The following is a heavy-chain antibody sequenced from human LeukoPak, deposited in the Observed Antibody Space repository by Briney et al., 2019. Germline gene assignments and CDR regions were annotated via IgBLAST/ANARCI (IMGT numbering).Heavy chain of an antibody. Sequence: GGSLRLSCTASGFTFSDYSMNWVRQAPGKGLYWVSAISGSGTGTYYADSVKGRFTISRDNSKNTLYLQMSSLRAEDTAVYYCAKEGGTGTRFDYWGQGTLVTVSS. J-gene: IGHJ4*02. CDR1: GFTFSDYS. V-gene: IGHV3-23*01. CDR2: ISGSGTGT. CDR3: AKEGGTGTRFDY. D-gene: IGHD1-7*01.